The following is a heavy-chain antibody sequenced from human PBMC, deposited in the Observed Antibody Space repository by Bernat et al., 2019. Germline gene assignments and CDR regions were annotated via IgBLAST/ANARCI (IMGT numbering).Heavy chain of an antibody. V-gene: IGHV1-2*02. CDR3: AGGGIRGMGGSYCPEYFQH. D-gene: IGHD1-26*01. Sequence: QVQLVQSGAEVKKPGASVKVSCKASGYTFTGYYMHWVRQAPGQGLEWMGWINPNSGGTNYAQKLQGGGNMNRGTSSSTAYMGLRRRRSDDTGVYYWAGGGIRGMGGSYCPEYFQHWGQGTLVTVSS. J-gene: IGHJ1*01. CDR2: INPNSGGT. CDR1: GYTFTGYY.